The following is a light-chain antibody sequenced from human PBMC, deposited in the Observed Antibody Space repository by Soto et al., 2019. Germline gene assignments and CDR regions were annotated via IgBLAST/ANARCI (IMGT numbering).Light chain of an antibody. CDR3: KQSYSTTIT. V-gene: IGKV1-9*01. CDR2: AAS. Sequence: DIQLTQSPSFLSASVGDRVTITCRASQDISDYLAWYQQRPGKAPKLLIYAASTLQSGVPSRFSGSGSGTEFTLTIRSLQPEDFATYYCKQSYSTTITFGQGTRLEIK. J-gene: IGKJ5*01. CDR1: QDISDY.